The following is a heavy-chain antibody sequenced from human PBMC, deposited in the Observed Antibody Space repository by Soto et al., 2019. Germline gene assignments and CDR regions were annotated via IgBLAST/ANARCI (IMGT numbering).Heavy chain of an antibody. D-gene: IGHD4-17*01. CDR2: INPNSGGT. CDR1: GYTFTGYY. Sequence: ASVNVSCKASGYTFTGYYMHWVRQAPGQGLEWMGWINPNSGGTNYAQKFQGWVTMTRDTSISTAYMELSRLRSDDTAVYYCARDFPSLTTKDGAFDIWGQGTMVTVSS. J-gene: IGHJ3*02. CDR3: ARDFPSLTTKDGAFDI. V-gene: IGHV1-2*04.